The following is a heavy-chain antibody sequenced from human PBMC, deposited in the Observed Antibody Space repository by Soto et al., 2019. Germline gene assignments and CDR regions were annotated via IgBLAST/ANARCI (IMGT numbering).Heavy chain of an antibody. CDR2: INHSGST. D-gene: IGHD5-12*01. J-gene: IGHJ6*02. Sequence: SETLSLTCAVYVGSFSGYYWSWIRQPPGKGLEWIGEINHSGSTNYNPSLKSRVTISVDTSKNQFSLKLSSVTAADTAVYYCARDSIVATILGYYYYGMDVWGQGTTVTVSS. CDR1: VGSFSGYY. CDR3: ARDSIVATILGYYYYGMDV. V-gene: IGHV4-34*01.